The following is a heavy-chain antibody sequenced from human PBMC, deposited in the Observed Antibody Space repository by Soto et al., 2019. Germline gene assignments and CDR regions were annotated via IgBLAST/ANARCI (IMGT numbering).Heavy chain of an antibody. J-gene: IGHJ5*02. V-gene: IGHV3-7*01. Sequence: EVKVVESGGGLVQPGGSLRLSCAASGFTFSSNWMTWVRQVPGKGLEWVANINQDGSDQYYVDSVKGRFTISRDNAKNSLCLHMNSLRVEDTAVYYCATSMRHTLNPWGQGTLVTVSS. CDR3: ATSMRHTLNP. D-gene: IGHD2-8*01. CDR2: INQDGSDQ. CDR1: GFTFSSNW.